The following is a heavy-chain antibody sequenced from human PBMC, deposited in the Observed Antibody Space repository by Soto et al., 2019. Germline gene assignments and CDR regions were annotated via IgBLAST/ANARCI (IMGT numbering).Heavy chain of an antibody. D-gene: IGHD1-1*01. V-gene: IGHV1-69*01. J-gene: IGHJ4*02. CDR1: VGTFSSYA. Sequence: QVQLVQSGAEVKKPGSSVKVSCKASVGTFSSYAISWVRQAPGQGLEWMGVIIPIFGTANYAQKFQGRVTITADESTRTAYMELSSLRSEDTAVYYCARDRWGLERPGDLDYWGQGTLVTVSS. CDR3: ARDRWGLERPGDLDY. CDR2: IIPIFGTA.